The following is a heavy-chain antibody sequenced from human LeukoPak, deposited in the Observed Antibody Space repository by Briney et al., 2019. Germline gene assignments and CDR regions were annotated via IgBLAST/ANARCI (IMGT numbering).Heavy chain of an antibody. CDR2: IYYTGAT. CDR3: ARYGGSGWVIDN. J-gene: IGHJ4*02. CDR1: GGSISSYY. V-gene: IGHV4-59*08. Sequence: SETLSLTCTVSGGSISSYYWTWIRQPPGKGLEWIGYIYYTGATSYNPSLKSRVTISVDTSKKQFSLKLTSVTAADTAVYYCARYGGSGWVIDNWGQGTLVTVSS. D-gene: IGHD6-19*01.